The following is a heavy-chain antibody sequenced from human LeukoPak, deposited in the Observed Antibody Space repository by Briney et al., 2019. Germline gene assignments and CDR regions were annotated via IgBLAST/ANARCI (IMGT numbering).Heavy chain of an antibody. CDR2: IKQDGSEK. V-gene: IGHV3-7*01. J-gene: IGHJ4*02. CDR3: AGSTSRTVGRY. CDR1: GFTFSSYW. Sequence: GGSLRLSCAASGFTFSSYWMSWVRQAPGKGLEWVANIKQDGSEKYYVDSVKGRFTISRDNAKNLLYLQMSSLGVEDTAVYYCAGSTSRTVGRYWGQGTLVTVSS. D-gene: IGHD2/OR15-2a*01.